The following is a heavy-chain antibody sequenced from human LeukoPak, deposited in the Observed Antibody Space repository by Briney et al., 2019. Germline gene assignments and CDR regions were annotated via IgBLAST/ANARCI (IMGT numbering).Heavy chain of an antibody. CDR2: ISSSSSYI. V-gene: IGHV3-21*01. CDR1: GFTFSSYS. D-gene: IGHD2-15*01. J-gene: IGHJ4*02. CDR3: ARDLKCSGGSCYGAGEYYFDY. Sequence: GGSLRLSCAASGFTFSSYSMNWVRQAPGKGLEWVSSISSSSSYIYYADSVEGRFTISRDNAKNSLYLQMNSLRAEDTAVYYCARDLKCSGGSCYGAGEYYFDYWGQGTLVTVSS.